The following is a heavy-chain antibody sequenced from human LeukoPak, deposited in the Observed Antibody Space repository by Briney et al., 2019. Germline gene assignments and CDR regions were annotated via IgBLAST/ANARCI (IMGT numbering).Heavy chain of an antibody. CDR3: ARLGNGYNLYYYYYMDV. CDR1: GRSINTYY. V-gene: IGHV4-59*12. J-gene: IGHJ6*03. Sequence: SETLSLTCTVSGRSINTYYWSWIRQPPGKGLEWIGYIYYTGNTNYNLSLKSRVNISVDTSRNQFSLKLSSVTAADTAVYYCARLGNGYNLYYYYYMDVWGKGTTVTVSS. D-gene: IGHD5-24*01. CDR2: IYYTGNT.